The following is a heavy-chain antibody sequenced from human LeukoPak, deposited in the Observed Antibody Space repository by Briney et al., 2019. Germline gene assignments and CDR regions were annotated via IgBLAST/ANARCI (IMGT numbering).Heavy chain of an antibody. Sequence: SQTLSLTCAISGDSVSVNSAAWNWIRQSPSRGLEWLGRTYQRSKWYNDYAVSVKSRITINPDISKNQFSLQLNSVTPEDTAVYYCARSPSPYSSGWFFDYWGQGTLVTVSS. J-gene: IGHJ4*02. CDR3: ARSPSPYSSGWFFDY. D-gene: IGHD6-19*01. V-gene: IGHV6-1*01. CDR1: GDSVSVNSAA. CDR2: TYQRSKWYN.